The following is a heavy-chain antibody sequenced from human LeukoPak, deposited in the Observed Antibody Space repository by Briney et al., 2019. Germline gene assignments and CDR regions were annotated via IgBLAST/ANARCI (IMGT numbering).Heavy chain of an antibody. J-gene: IGHJ4*02. V-gene: IGHV3-48*01. CDR2: IHSSGNTI. CDR1: GFTFSSYS. CDR3: ARKFGY. Sequence: GGSLRLSCAVSGFTFSSYSMNWVRQAPGKGLEWVSYIHSSGNTIYYVDSVKGRFTISRDNANNSLYLQMNSLRAEDTAVYYCARKFGYWGQGTLVTVSS.